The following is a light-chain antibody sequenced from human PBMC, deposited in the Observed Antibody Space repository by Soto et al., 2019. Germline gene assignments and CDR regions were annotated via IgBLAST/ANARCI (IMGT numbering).Light chain of an antibody. V-gene: IGKV3-15*01. CDR3: QQYNIWPPYS. J-gene: IGKJ2*03. Sequence: EIVMTQSPVTLSVSPGERATLYCKASQRISSNLAWYQQKPGQPPRLLIYGASTRVTGTPARFSGSGSGTEFTLTISGLQSEDFALYYCQQYNIWPPYSFGQGTKLEIK. CDR1: QRISSN. CDR2: GAS.